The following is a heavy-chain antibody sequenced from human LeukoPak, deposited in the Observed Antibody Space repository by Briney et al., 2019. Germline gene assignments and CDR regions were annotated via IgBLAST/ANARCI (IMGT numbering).Heavy chain of an antibody. CDR1: GYTFTGYY. V-gene: IGHV1-2*06. CDR2: INPNSGGT. D-gene: IGHD1-14*01. Sequence: ASVKVSCKASGYTFTGYYMHWVRQAPGQGLEWMGRINPNSGGTNYAAKLQGRVTMTTDTSTSTVYMELGSLTFDDTAVYFCARDPYHRLGPPLDLWGQGTLVTVSS. J-gene: IGHJ5*02. CDR3: ARDPYHRLGPPLDL.